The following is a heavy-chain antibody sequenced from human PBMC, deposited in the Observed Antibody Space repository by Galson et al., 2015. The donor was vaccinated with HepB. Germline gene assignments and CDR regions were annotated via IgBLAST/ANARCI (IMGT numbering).Heavy chain of an antibody. Sequence: SLRLSCAASGFTFSSYSMNWVRQAPGKGLEWVSSISSSSSYIYYADSVKGRFTISRDNAKNSLYLQMNSLRAEDTAVYYCASLTVTTYPYYYGMDVWGQGTTVTVSS. V-gene: IGHV3-21*01. D-gene: IGHD4-17*01. CDR1: GFTFSSYS. CDR3: ASLTVTTYPYYYGMDV. CDR2: ISSSSSYI. J-gene: IGHJ6*02.